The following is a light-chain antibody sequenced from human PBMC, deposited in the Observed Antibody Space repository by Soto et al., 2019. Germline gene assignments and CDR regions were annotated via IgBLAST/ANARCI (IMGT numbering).Light chain of an antibody. CDR3: QHRMNWPLT. V-gene: IGKV3-11*01. CDR2: DAS. J-gene: IGKJ5*01. Sequence: EIVLTQSPVTLSLSPGERDTLSCRASQTVSSYLLWYQQKPGQAPRLLIYDASNRASGTPARFSGSGSETDFTLTISSLEPEDFAVYYCQHRMNWPLTFGQGTRLEIK. CDR1: QTVSSY.